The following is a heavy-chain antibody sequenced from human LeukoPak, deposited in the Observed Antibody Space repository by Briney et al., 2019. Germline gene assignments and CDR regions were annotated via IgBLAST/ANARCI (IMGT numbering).Heavy chain of an antibody. D-gene: IGHD2-15*01. CDR2: ISAYNGNT. CDR1: GYTFTSYG. CDR3: ARDPEAYCSDGSCRGPLDY. J-gene: IGHJ4*02. Sequence: ASVKVSCKASGYTFTSYGISWVRQAPGQGLEWMGWISAYNGNTNYAQKLQGRVTMTTDTSTSTAYMELRSLRSDDTAVYYCARDPEAYCSDGSCRGPLDYWGQGTLVTVSS. V-gene: IGHV1-18*01.